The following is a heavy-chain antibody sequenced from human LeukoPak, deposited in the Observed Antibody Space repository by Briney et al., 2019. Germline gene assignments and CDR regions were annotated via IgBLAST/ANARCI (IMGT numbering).Heavy chain of an antibody. CDR2: INPNSGGT. J-gene: IGHJ4*02. CDR1: GYTFTGYY. Sequence: ASVKVSCKASGYTFTGYYMHWVRQAPGQGVEWMGWINPNSGGTNYAQKFQGRVTMNRDTANSTAYMELRRLRSDDTAVYYCAREHMTRVTLDYWGQGTLVTVSS. D-gene: IGHD4-17*01. CDR3: AREHMTRVTLDY. V-gene: IGHV1-2*02.